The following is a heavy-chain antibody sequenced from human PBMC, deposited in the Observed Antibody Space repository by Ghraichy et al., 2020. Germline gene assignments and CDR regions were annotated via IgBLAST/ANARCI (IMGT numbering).Heavy chain of an antibody. CDR1: GLSFNGYY. CDR3: ARGFCRGGSCYSAHHNFALDV. CDR2: INHSRGT. V-gene: IGHV4-34*01. Sequence: SETLSLTCAVNGLSFNGYYWSWILQPPGKGLDWIGEINHSRGTHYNPSLESRVTISGDTSKNQFSLRLTSVTAEDTAVYYCARGFCRGGSCYSAHHNFALDVWGQGTTVIVSS. J-gene: IGHJ6*02. D-gene: IGHD2-15*01.